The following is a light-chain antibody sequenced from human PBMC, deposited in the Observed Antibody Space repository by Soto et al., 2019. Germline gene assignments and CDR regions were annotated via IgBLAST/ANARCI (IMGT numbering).Light chain of an antibody. CDR3: QQYNNWPLYT. CDR1: QSVSSY. CDR2: GAS. Sequence: EIVLTQSPATLSVSPGERVTLSCRASQSVSSYLAWYQQKPGQAPRLLIYGASARATGIPARFSGSGSGTEFTLTISSLQSEDFAVYYCQQYNNWPLYTFGQGTKLEIK. V-gene: IGKV3-15*01. J-gene: IGKJ2*01.